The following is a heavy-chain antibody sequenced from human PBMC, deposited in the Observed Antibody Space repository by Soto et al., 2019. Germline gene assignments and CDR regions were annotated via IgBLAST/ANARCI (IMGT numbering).Heavy chain of an antibody. J-gene: IGHJ6*02. V-gene: IGHV3-72*01. D-gene: IGHD3-16*02. Sequence: GGALRLSCAASGVTFTDHYIDWVRQAPGKGLEWVGRTRNKANSYTTEYAASVKGRFTISRDDSKNSLYLQMNSLKTEDTAVYYCALSDYYYYGMDVSGQGTTVT. CDR3: ALSDYYYYGMDV. CDR1: GVTFTDHY. CDR2: TRNKANSYTT.